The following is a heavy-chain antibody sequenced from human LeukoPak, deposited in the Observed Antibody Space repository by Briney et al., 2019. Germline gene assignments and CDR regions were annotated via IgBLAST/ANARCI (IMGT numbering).Heavy chain of an antibody. J-gene: IGHJ6*03. CDR1: GFTFSSYG. CDR3: ARVGIAVAGNPPFYYYYYMDV. V-gene: IGHV3-30*03. D-gene: IGHD6-19*01. Sequence: GGSLRLSCAASGFTFSSYGMHWVRQAPGKGLEWVAVISYDGSNKYYADSVKGRFTISRDNSKNTLYLQMNSLRAEDTAVYYCARVGIAVAGNPPFYYYYYMDVWGKGTTVTVSS. CDR2: ISYDGSNK.